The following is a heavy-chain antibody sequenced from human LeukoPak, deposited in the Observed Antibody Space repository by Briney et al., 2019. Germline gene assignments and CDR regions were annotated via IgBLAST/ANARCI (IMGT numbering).Heavy chain of an antibody. CDR2: ISSSSSYI. J-gene: IGHJ5*02. V-gene: IGHV3-21*01. CDR3: ARDDCSSTSCYDHNWFDP. Sequence: PGWSLRLSCAASGFTFSSYSMNWVRQAPGKGLEWVSSISSSSSYIYYADSVKGRFAISRDNAKNSLYLQMNSPRAEDTAVYYCARDDCSSTSCYDHNWFDPWGQGTLVTVSS. D-gene: IGHD2-2*01. CDR1: GFTFSSYS.